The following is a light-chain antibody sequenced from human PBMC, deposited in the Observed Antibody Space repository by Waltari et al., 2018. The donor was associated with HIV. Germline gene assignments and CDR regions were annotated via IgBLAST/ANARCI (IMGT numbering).Light chain of an antibody. CDR3: SSRDSTYNPVV. CDR2: GEN. Sequence: SSELTQDPAVSVALGQTVRLTCQGGSLVSDYASWYQQKPGQAPVLVIYGENHRPSGIPDRFSGSSSGNTASLTITGAQAEDEADYYCSSRDSTYNPVVFGGGTNLTVL. V-gene: IGLV3-19*01. CDR1: SLVSDY. J-gene: IGLJ2*01.